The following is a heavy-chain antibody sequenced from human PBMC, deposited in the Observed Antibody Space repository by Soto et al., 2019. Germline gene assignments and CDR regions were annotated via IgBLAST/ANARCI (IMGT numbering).Heavy chain of an antibody. CDR1: GFTFSSYA. CDR3: AKDMWEGRIAYCGGDCYSVCDI. J-gene: IGHJ3*02. V-gene: IGHV3-23*01. CDR2: ISGSGGST. Sequence: EVQLLESGGGLVQPGGSLRLSCAASGFTFSSYAMSWVRQAPGKGLEWVSAISGSGGSTYYADSVKGRFTISGDNSKNTLYLQMNSLRAEDTAVYYCAKDMWEGRIAYCGGDCYSVCDIWGQGTMVTVSS. D-gene: IGHD2-21*02.